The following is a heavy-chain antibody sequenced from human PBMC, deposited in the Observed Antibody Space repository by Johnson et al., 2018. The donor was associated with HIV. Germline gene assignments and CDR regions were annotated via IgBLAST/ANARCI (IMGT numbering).Heavy chain of an antibody. CDR3: ARGKKQWLDEDAFDI. V-gene: IGHV3-15*05. Sequence: EVQLVESGGGLVKPGGSLKVSCAASGFTFSNVWMHWVRQAPGKGLEWVGRIKRKTDGGTTDYAAPVKGKFTISRDDSKNTLYLQMNSLRAEDTAVYYCARGKKQWLDEDAFDIWGQGTMVTVSS. D-gene: IGHD6-19*01. J-gene: IGHJ3*02. CDR1: GFTFSNVW. CDR2: IKRKTDGGTT.